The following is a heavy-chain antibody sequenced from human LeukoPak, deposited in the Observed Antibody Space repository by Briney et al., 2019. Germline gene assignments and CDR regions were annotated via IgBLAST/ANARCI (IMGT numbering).Heavy chain of an antibody. CDR2: INPSGGST. CDR3: ARDQDYGGNPPSDDY. J-gene: IGHJ4*02. D-gene: IGHD4-23*01. Sequence: GASVKVSCKASGYTFTSYYMHWVRQAPGQGLEWMGIINPSGGSTIYAQKFQGRVTMTRDTSTSTVYMELSSLRSEATAVYYCARDQDYGGNPPSDDYWGQGTLVTVSS. V-gene: IGHV1-46*01. CDR1: GYTFTSYY.